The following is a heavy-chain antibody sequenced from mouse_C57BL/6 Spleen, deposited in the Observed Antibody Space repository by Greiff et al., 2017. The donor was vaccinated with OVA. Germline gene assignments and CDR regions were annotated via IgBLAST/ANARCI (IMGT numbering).Heavy chain of an antibody. CDR2: IWTGGGT. CDR1: GFSLTSYA. J-gene: IGHJ2*01. D-gene: IGHD1-1*01. Sequence: QVHVKQSGPGLVAPSQSLSITCTVSGFSLTSYAISWVRQPPGKGLEWLGVIWTGGGTNYNSAPKSSLSISKDNSKSQVFLKMNSLQTDDTARYYCAINRITTVVAYYFDYWGQGTTLTVSS. CDR3: AINRITTVVAYYFDY. V-gene: IGHV2-9-1*01.